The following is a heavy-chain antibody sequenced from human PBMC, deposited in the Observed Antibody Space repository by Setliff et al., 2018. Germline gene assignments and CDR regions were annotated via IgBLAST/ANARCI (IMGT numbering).Heavy chain of an antibody. Sequence: GGSLRLSCEASGFSFRTYWLSWVRQAPGKGLEWVASINPDGSAKYHADSVKGQLTISRDNAKNSLYLQMNSLRGEDTGVYFCARVRNNWAFGMDVWGQGTTFTVSS. CDR1: GFSFRTYW. J-gene: IGHJ6*02. CDR3: ARVRNNWAFGMDV. D-gene: IGHD1-1*01. V-gene: IGHV3-7*04. CDR2: INPDGSAK.